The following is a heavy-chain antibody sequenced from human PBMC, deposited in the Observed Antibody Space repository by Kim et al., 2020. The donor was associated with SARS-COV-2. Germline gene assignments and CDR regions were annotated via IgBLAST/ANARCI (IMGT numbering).Heavy chain of an antibody. J-gene: IGHJ4*02. V-gene: IGHV1-18*01. CDR1: GYTFDDYG. CDR2: ISTYNKNT. CDR3: ARVPYGDYRGYFDY. D-gene: IGHD4-17*01. Sequence: ASVKVSCKASGYTFDDYGVSWVRQAPGQGLEWMGWISTYNKNTNYAQNLQGRVTLTSDTSTSTVYLEVRGLRSDDTAVYYCARVPYGDYRGYFDYWGQGTLGTVSS.